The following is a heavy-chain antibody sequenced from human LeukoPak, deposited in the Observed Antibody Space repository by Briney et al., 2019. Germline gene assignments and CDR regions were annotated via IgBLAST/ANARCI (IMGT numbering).Heavy chain of an antibody. Sequence: KTGGSLRLSCAASGFTFSSYSMNWVRQAPGKGLEWVSSISSISSYIYYADSVKGRFTISRDNAKNSLYLQMNSLRAEDTAVYYCARYCSGGSCYDSEYYYMDVWGKGTTVTVSS. CDR2: ISSISSYI. CDR3: ARYCSGGSCYDSEYYYMDV. J-gene: IGHJ6*03. D-gene: IGHD2-15*01. CDR1: GFTFSSYS. V-gene: IGHV3-21*01.